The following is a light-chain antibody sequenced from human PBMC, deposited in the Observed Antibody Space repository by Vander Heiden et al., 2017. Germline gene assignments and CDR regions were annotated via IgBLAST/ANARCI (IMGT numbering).Light chain of an antibody. V-gene: IGKV2-28*01. J-gene: IGKJ1*01. CDR1: QSLLHSNGYNY. CDR2: LGS. CDR3: MQALQTPTT. Sequence: IVMTQSPLSLPVTPGEPASISCRSSQSLLHSNGYNYFDWYLQKPGQSPQLLIYLGSNRAAGVPDRFSGSGSGTDFTLKISRVEAEDVGVYYCMQALQTPTTFGQGTKVEIK.